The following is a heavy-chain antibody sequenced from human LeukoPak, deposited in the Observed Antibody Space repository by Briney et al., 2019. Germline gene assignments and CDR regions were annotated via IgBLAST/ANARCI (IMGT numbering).Heavy chain of an antibody. J-gene: IGHJ4*02. D-gene: IGHD3-22*01. CDR3: AKDAPSYYYDSSGYPRPPVDY. CDR1: GFTFSSYA. CDR2: ISGSGGST. Sequence: PGGSLRLSCAASGFTFSSYAMSWVRQAPGKGLEWVSAISGSGGSTYYADSVKGRFTISRDNSKNTLYLQMNSLRAEDTAVYYCAKDAPSYYYDSSGYPRPPVDYWGQGTLVTVSS. V-gene: IGHV3-23*01.